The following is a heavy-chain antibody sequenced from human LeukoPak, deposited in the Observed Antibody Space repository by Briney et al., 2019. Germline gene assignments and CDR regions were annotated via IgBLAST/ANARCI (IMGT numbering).Heavy chain of an antibody. V-gene: IGHV3-48*01. CDR2: ISSDGSTR. Sequence: GGSLRLSCAASGFTFSSYSMNWVRQAPGRGLEWVSFISSDGSTRYHVDSVKGRFTISRDNAKNSLYLQMNTLRAEDTAVYYCASVSGWYSVEDYWGQGTLVTVSS. J-gene: IGHJ4*02. D-gene: IGHD6-19*01. CDR3: ASVSGWYSVEDY. CDR1: GFTFSSYS.